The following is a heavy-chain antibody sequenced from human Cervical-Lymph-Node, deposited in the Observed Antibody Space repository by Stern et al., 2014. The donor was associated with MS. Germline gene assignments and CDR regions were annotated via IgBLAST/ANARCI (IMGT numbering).Heavy chain of an antibody. CDR3: ARGRHTAMVTSGRYFDL. CDR1: GASMKNFY. V-gene: IGHV4-4*07. D-gene: IGHD5-18*01. J-gene: IGHJ4*02. Sequence: LQLQESGPGRVQPSETLSLTCTVSGASMKNFYWNWIRQPPEKGLECIGHMSNSGTTYYDPSLKSRVTMSMDASKQQFSLRLTSVTAVDTAVYFCARGRHTAMVTSGRYFDLWGQGTLVTVSS. CDR2: MSNSGTT.